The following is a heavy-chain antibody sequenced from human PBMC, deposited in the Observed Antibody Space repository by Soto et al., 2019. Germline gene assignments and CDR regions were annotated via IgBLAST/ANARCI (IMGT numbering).Heavy chain of an antibody. Sequence: QVQLVQSGAEVKKPGASVKVSCKASGYTFTGYYMHWVRQAPGQGLEWMGWINPNSGGTNYAQKVKGSVPMTRDTSISTADMELSRLRSDDTAVYYCARGRGYYDSSGYPEEFDYWGQGTLVTVSS. CDR3: ARGRGYYDSSGYPEEFDY. CDR2: INPNSGGT. CDR1: GYTFTGYY. D-gene: IGHD3-22*01. V-gene: IGHV1-2*02. J-gene: IGHJ4*02.